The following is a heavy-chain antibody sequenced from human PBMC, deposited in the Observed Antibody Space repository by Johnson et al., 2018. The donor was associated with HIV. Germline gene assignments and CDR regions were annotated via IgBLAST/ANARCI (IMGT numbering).Heavy chain of an antibody. CDR1: GFTFSSYG. CDR2: ISYDGSNK. D-gene: IGHD1-7*01. J-gene: IGHJ3*02. CDR3: AKDIFPWNYEGSRAFDI. V-gene: IGHV3-30*18. Sequence: QMLLVESGGGLVQPGRSLRLSCAASGFTFSSYGMHWVRQAPGKGLEWVAVISYDGSNKYYADSVKGRFTISRDNSKNTLYLQMNSLRAEDTALYYCAKDIFPWNYEGSRAFDIWGQGTMVTVSS.